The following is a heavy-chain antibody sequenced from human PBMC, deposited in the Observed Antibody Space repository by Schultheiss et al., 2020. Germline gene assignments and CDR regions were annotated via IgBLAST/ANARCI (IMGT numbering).Heavy chain of an antibody. CDR2: IRSKTDGGTT. V-gene: IGHV3-15*01. CDR1: GFTFSDYG. D-gene: IGHD2-2*02. Sequence: GGSLRLSCAASGFTFSDYGMHWVRQAPGKGLEWVGRIRSKTDGGTTDYAAPVKGRFTISRDDSKNTLYLQMNSLRAEDTAVYYCARDGIVVVPAAISAGMDVWGQGTTVTVSS. CDR3: ARDGIVVVPAAISAGMDV. J-gene: IGHJ6*02.